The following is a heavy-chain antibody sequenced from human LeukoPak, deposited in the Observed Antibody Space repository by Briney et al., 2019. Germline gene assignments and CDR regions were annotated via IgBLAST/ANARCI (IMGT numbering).Heavy chain of an antibody. CDR1: GGSFSGYY. CDR3: ARSSGSGWYGVWFDP. D-gene: IGHD6-19*01. CDR2: INHSGST. Sequence: SETLSLTCAVYGGSFSGYYWSWIRQPPGKGLEWIGEINHSGSTNYNPSLKSRVTISVDTSKNQFSLKLSSVTAADTAVYYCARSSGSGWYGVWFDPWGQGTLVTVSS. J-gene: IGHJ5*02. V-gene: IGHV4-34*01.